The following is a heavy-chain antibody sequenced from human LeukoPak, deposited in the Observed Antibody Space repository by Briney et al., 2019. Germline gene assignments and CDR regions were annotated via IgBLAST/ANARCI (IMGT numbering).Heavy chain of an antibody. CDR2: ISGSGGST. J-gene: IGHJ4*02. CDR1: GFTFSSYG. Sequence: GGSLRLSCVVSGFTFSSYGMTWVRQAPGKGLEWVSAISGSGGSTYYAESVKGRFTISRDNSKNTLYLQMNSLRAEDTAVYYCAKMYYYESSGYSLGAYWGQGTLVTVSS. CDR3: AKMYYYESSGYSLGAY. D-gene: IGHD3-22*01. V-gene: IGHV3-23*01.